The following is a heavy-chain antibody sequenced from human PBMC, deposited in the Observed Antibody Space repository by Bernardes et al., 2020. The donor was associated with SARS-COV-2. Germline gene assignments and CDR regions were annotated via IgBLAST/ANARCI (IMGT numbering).Heavy chain of an antibody. J-gene: IGHJ6*02. CDR3: ARYSGYYYYGMDV. V-gene: IGHV3-20*04. CDR1: GFTFDDYA. CDR2: INWNGDST. D-gene: IGHD5-18*01. Sequence: VGSLSLSCAASGFTFDDYAMSWVRQTPGKGLEWVSGINWNGDSTYYADSVKGRFTISRDNTKNSLYLQVNSLRVEDTALYYCARYSGYYYYGMDVWGQGTTITVSS.